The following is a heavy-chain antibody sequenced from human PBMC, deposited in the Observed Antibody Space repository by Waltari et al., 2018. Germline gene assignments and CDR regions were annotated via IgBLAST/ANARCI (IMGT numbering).Heavy chain of an antibody. CDR1: GFTFRSYW. V-gene: IGHV3-7*01. D-gene: IGHD3-16*02. Sequence: EVQLVESGGGLVQPGGSLRLSCAASGFTFRSYWMSWVRQAPGKGLEWVANIKQDGSEKYYVDSVKGRFTISRDNAKNSLYLQMNSLRAEDTAVYYCARPYDYIWGSYRYWGQGTLVTVSS. CDR3: ARPYDYIWGSYRY. J-gene: IGHJ4*02. CDR2: IKQDGSEK.